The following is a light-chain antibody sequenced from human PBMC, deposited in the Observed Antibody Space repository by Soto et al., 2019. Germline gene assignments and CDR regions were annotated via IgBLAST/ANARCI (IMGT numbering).Light chain of an antibody. V-gene: IGKV4-1*01. CDR2: WAS. Sequence: DVVLTPSPDSLAVSLGERATINCKSSQSVLYSSNNMNYLAWYQQKAGQPPKLLIYWASARESGVPDRFGGSGSGTEFTLTISSLQAEDVAVYYCQQYYSTPWTFGQGTKVDIK. J-gene: IGKJ1*01. CDR1: QSVLYSSNNMNY. CDR3: QQYYSTPWT.